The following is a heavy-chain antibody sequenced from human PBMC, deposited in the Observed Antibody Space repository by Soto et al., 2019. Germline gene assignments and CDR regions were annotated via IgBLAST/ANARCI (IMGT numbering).Heavy chain of an antibody. J-gene: IGHJ4*02. CDR1: GYSFTSYW. D-gene: IGHD3-22*01. V-gene: IGHV5-10-1*01. CDR3: ATLYDSSGYRFDY. Sequence: GESLKISCKGSGYSFTSYWISWVRQMPGKGLEWMGRIDPSDSYTNYSPSFQGHVTISAGKSISTAYLQWSSLKASDTAMYYCATLYDSSGYRFDYWGQGTLVTVSS. CDR2: IDPSDSYT.